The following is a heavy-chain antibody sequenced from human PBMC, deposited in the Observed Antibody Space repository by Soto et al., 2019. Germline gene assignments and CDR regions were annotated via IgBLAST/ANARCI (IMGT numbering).Heavy chain of an antibody. V-gene: IGHV3-48*03. Sequence: GGPQSLSWAASGCTFSSYEMNWVRQAPGKGLEWVSYISSSGSTIYYADSVKGRFTISRDNAKNSLYLQMNSLRAEDTAVYYCARDDSSGQDAFDIWGQGTMVTVS. J-gene: IGHJ3*02. D-gene: IGHD3-22*01. CDR2: ISSSGSTI. CDR3: ARDDSSGQDAFDI. CDR1: GCTFSSYE.